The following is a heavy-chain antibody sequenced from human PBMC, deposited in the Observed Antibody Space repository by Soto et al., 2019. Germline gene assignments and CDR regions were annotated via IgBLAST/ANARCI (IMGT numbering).Heavy chain of an antibody. CDR2: IDWDDDK. D-gene: IGHD3-3*01. J-gene: IGHJ6*02. CDR1: GFSLSTSGMC. Sequence: SGPTLVNPTQTLTLTCTFSGFSLSTSGMCVSWMRQPPGKALEWLALIDWDDDKYYSTSLKTRLTISKDTSKNQVVLTMTNMDPVDTATYYCARIPTFWSGSPGYYYYGMDVWGQGTTVTVSS. V-gene: IGHV2-70*01. CDR3: ARIPTFWSGSPGYYYYGMDV.